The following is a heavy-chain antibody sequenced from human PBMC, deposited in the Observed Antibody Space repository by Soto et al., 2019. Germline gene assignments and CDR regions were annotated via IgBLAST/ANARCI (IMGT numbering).Heavy chain of an antibody. CDR2: IRSKLNSYAT. D-gene: IGHD6-13*01. CDR1: GFTFSDSD. CDR3: ACYIAAAGTDY. V-gene: IGHV3-73*01. Sequence: GGSLRLSCAASGFTFSDSDMHWVRQASGKGLEWVGQIRSKLNSYATVYGASMKGRVTISRDDSKNTAYLQMNSLKTEDTAVYYCACYIAAAGTDYWGQGT. J-gene: IGHJ4*02.